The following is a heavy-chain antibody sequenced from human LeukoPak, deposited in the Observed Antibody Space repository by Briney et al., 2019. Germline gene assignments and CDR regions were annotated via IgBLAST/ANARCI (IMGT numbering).Heavy chain of an antibody. CDR2: INPDGSST. D-gene: IGHD2-21*02. CDR1: GFTFSSSW. Sequence: PGGSLRLSCAASGFTFSSSWMHWVRQAPGKGLVWVSRINPDGSSTSHADSVKGRFTISGDNAKNTVYLQMNSLRAEDTAVYYCARGVGGDRDYWGQGTLVTVSS. V-gene: IGHV3-74*01. J-gene: IGHJ4*02. CDR3: ARGVGGDRDY.